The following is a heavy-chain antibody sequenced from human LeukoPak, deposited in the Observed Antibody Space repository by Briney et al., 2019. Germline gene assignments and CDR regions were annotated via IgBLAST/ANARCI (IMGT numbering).Heavy chain of an antibody. Sequence: ASVKVPCKASGYTFTSYDINWVRQATGQGLEWMGWMNPNSGNTGYAQKFQGGVTMTRNTSISTAYMELSSLRSEDTAVYYCARGRIRYYGSGSYYYYGMDVWGQRTTVTVSS. J-gene: IGHJ6*02. CDR3: ARGRIRYYGSGSYYYYGMDV. CDR2: MNPNSGNT. CDR1: GYTFTSYD. D-gene: IGHD3-10*01. V-gene: IGHV1-8*01.